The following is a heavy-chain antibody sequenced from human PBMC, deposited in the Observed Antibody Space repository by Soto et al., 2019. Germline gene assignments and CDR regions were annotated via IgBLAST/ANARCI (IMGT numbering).Heavy chain of an antibody. CDR3: ARERDILRDYYYYGMDV. J-gene: IGHJ6*02. V-gene: IGHV3-74*01. CDR1: GFTFSSYW. D-gene: IGHD3-9*01. Sequence: EVQLVESGGGLVQPGGSLRLSCAASGFTFSSYWMHWVRQAPGKGLVWVSRINSDGSSTSYADSVKGRFTISRDNAKNTLYLQMNSLRAEDTAVYYCARERDILRDYYYYGMDVWGQGTTVTVSS. CDR2: INSDGSST.